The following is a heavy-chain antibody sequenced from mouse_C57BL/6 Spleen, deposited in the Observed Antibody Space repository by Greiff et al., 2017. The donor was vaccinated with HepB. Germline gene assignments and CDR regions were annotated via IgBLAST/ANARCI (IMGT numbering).Heavy chain of an antibody. CDR3: ARGGTRGSYYAMDY. Sequence: VQLQESGAELVKPGASVKLSCKASGYTFTSYWMHWVKQRPGRGLEWIGRIDPNSGGTKYNEKFKSKATLTVDKPSSTAYMQLSSLTSEDSAVYYCARGGTRGSYYAMDYWGQGTSVTVSS. J-gene: IGHJ4*01. D-gene: IGHD3-3*01. V-gene: IGHV1-72*01. CDR1: GYTFTSYW. CDR2: IDPNSGGT.